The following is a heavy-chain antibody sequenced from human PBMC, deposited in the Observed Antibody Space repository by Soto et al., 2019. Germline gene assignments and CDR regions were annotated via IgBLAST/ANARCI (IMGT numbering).Heavy chain of an antibody. CDR2: ISYDGSNK. J-gene: IGHJ1*01. Sequence: GGSLRLSCAASGFTFSSYGMHWVRQAPGKGLEWVAVISYDGSNKYYADSVKGRFTISRDNSKSTLYLQMNSLRAAAPAVYYCATRGVSSSFQHWGQGPLVTVSS. V-gene: IGHV3-30*03. CDR1: GFTFSSYG. CDR3: ATRGVSSSFQH. D-gene: IGHD6-13*01.